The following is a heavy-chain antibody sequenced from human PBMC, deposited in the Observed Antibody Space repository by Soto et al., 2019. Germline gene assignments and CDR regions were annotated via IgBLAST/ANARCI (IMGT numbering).Heavy chain of an antibody. V-gene: IGHV1-69*12. CDR3: VYYSSSSEARIRYCDY. D-gene: IGHD6-6*01. CDR1: GGTVSSYA. J-gene: IGHJ4*02. CDR2: IIPLFGTA. Sequence: QVQLVQSGAEVKKPGSSVKVSCKASGGTVSSYAISWVRQAPGQGLEWMGGIIPLFGTANYAQNFQGRVTITAAESTSTAYMELSSLRCEDTAVYYCVYYSSSSEARIRYCDYWGQGTLVTVSS.